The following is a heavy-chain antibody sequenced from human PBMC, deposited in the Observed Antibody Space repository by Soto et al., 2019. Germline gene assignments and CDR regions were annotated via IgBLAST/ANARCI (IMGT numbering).Heavy chain of an antibody. J-gene: IGHJ4*02. CDR3: DSSGYPFDY. D-gene: IGHD3-22*01. CDR2: IDSDDDK. CDR1: GFSLTTSGMC. Sequence: SGPTLVNPTQTLTLTCTFSGFSLTTSGMCVSWIRQPPGRALEWLALIDSDDDKYYSTSLKTRLTISKDTSKNQVVLTMTNMEPVDTATYYYDSSGYPFDYWGQGTLVTVSS. V-gene: IGHV2-70*01.